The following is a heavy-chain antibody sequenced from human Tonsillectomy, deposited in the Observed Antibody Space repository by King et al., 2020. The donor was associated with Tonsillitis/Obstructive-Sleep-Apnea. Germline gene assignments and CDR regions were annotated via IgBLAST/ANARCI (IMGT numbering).Heavy chain of an antibody. CDR3: ARDRCSGGSCYPDY. Sequence: QLQESGPGLVKPSQTLSLTCTVSCGSISSGGYYWSWIRRHPGKGLEWIGYIYYSGSTYYNPSLKSRVTISVDTSKNQFSLKLSSVTAADTAVYYCARDRCSGGSCYPDYWGQGTLVTVSS. D-gene: IGHD2-15*01. V-gene: IGHV4-31*03. CDR1: CGSISSGGYY. CDR2: IYYSGST. J-gene: IGHJ4*02.